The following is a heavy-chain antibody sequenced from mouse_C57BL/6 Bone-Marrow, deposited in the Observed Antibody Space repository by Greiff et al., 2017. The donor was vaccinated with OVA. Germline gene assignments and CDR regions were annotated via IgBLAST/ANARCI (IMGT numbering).Heavy chain of an antibody. CDR1: GYTFTDYY. CDR2: INPYNGGT. D-gene: IGHD4-1*01. CDR3: AREGLGHYFDY. J-gene: IGHJ2*01. Sequence: VQLQQSGPVLVKPGASVKMSCKASGYTFTDYYMNWVKQSHGKSLEWIGVINPYNGGTSYNQKFKGKATLTVDKSSSTAYMELNSLTSEDSAVYYCAREGLGHYFDYWGQGTTLTVSS. V-gene: IGHV1-19*01.